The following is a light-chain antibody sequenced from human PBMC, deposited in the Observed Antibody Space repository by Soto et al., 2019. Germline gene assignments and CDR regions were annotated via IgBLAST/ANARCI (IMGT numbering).Light chain of an antibody. V-gene: IGKV3-11*01. CDR2: DAS. Sequence: EIVLTQSPVTLSLSPGERATLSYRASQSISKYLAWYQQKPGQAPRLLIYDASNRASGIPARFSGSGSGTDFTLTISSLEPEDFAVYYCQQRSNWRGTFGGGTKVEIK. CDR1: QSISKY. J-gene: IGKJ4*01. CDR3: QQRSNWRGT.